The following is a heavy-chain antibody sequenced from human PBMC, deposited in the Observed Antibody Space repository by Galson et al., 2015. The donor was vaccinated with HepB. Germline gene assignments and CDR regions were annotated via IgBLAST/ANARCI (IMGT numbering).Heavy chain of an antibody. CDR3: AKDVEYAYGSGSPSYYYGMDV. J-gene: IGHJ6*02. V-gene: IGHV3-30*18. CDR2: ISYDGSNK. Sequence: SLRLSCAASGFTFSSYGMHWVRQAPGKGLEWVAVISYDGSNKYYADSVKGRFTISRDNSKNTLYLQMNSLRAEDTAVYYCAKDVEYAYGSGSPSYYYGMDVWGQGTTVTVSS. D-gene: IGHD3-10*01. CDR1: GFTFSSYG.